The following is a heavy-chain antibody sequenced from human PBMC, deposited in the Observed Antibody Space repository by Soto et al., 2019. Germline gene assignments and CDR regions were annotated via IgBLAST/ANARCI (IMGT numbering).Heavy chain of an antibody. V-gene: IGHV4-59*08. CDR2: IYYTGTT. CDR1: GGSISPYY. CDR3: ARQKILGATFFDA. D-gene: IGHD1-26*01. J-gene: IGHJ4*02. Sequence: PSETLSLTCTVSGGSISPYYWSWIRQPPGKGLEWIGYIYYTGTTHYSPSLESRATISVDTSKNQFFLKLTSMTAADTAVYYCARQKILGATFFDAWGQGTLVTVSS.